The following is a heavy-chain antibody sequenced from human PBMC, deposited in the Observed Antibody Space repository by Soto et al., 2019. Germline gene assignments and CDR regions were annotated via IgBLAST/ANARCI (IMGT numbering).Heavy chain of an antibody. J-gene: IGHJ4*02. Sequence: PSETLSLTCTVSGGSISSYYWSWIRQPPGKGLEWIGYIYYNGGSTNYNPSLKRRVTISVDTSKNQFSLKLSSVTAADTAVYYCARRYGDYFDYWGQGTLVTVSS. CDR3: ARRYGDYFDY. V-gene: IGHV4-59*08. CDR2: IYYNGGST. D-gene: IGHD4-17*01. CDR1: GGSISSYY.